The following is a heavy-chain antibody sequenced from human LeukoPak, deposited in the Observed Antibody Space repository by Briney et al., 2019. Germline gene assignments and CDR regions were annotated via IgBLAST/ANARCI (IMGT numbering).Heavy chain of an antibody. CDR1: GFTFSSYS. D-gene: IGHD6-19*01. CDR3: ARDGSSGWYQNWFDP. V-gene: IGHV3-21*01. CDR2: ISSSSSYI. Sequence: GGSLRLSCAASGFTFSSYSMNWVRQAPGKGLEWVSSISSSSSYIYYADSVKGRFTNSRDNAKNSLYLQMNSLRAEDTAVYYCARDGSSGWYQNWFDPWGQGTLVTVSS. J-gene: IGHJ5*02.